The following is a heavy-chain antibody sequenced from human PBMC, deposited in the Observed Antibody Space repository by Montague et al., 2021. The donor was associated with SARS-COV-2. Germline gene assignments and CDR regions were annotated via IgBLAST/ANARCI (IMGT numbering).Heavy chain of an antibody. Sequence: SETLSLTCTVSGGSISSYYWSWIRQPPGKGLEWIGYIYYSGSTNYNPSLKSRVTISVDTSKNQFSLKLSSVTAADTAVYYCARHALGYFDWLKEGYFDSWGQGTLFTGSS. V-gene: IGHV4-59*08. J-gene: IGHJ4*02. CDR2: IYYSGST. CDR1: GGSISSYY. CDR3: ARHALGYFDWLKEGYFDS. D-gene: IGHD3-9*01.